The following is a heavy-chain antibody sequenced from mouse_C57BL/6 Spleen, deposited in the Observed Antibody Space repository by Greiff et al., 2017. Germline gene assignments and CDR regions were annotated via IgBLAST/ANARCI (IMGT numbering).Heavy chain of an antibody. J-gene: IGHJ2*01. CDR1: GYTFTSYW. CDR3: ARRVGRTLNFDD. V-gene: IGHV1-55*01. Sequence: QVQLQQPGAELVKPGASVKMSCKASGYTFTSYWITWVKQRPGQGLEWIGDIYPGSGSTNYNEKFKSKATLTVDTSSSTAYMQLSSLTSEDSAVYDCARRVGRTLNFDDWGQGTTLTVSS. CDR2: IYPGSGST. D-gene: IGHD4-1*01.